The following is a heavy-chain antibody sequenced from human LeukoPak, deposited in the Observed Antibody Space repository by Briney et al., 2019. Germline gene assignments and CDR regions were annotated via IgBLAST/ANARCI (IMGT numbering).Heavy chain of an antibody. CDR2: IIPIFGTA. V-gene: IGHV1-69*13. J-gene: IGHJ4*02. Sequence: SVKVSCKASGGTFSSYAISWVRQAPGQGLEWMGGIIPIFGTANYAQKFQGRVTITADESTRTAYMELSSLRSEDTAVYYCARDQYATMVRGVIIGVGDYWGQGTLVTVSS. D-gene: IGHD3-10*01. CDR1: GGTFSSYA. CDR3: ARDQYATMVRGVIIGVGDY.